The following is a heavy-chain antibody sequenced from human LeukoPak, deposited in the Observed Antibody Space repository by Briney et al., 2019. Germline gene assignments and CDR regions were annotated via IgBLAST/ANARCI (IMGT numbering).Heavy chain of an antibody. CDR1: GGSISSSSYY. Sequence: SETLSLTCTVSGGSISSSSYYWGWIRQHPGKGLEWIGYIYYSGSTYYNPSLKSRVTISVDTSKNQFSLKLSSVTAADTAVYYCARQGGSYESDYWGQGTLVTVSS. J-gene: IGHJ4*02. D-gene: IGHD1-26*01. CDR2: IYYSGST. CDR3: ARQGGSYESDY. V-gene: IGHV4-39*01.